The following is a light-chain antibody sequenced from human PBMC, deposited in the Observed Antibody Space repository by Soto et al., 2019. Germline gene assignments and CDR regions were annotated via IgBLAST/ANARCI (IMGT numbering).Light chain of an antibody. Sequence: DIQMNPAPSPPAAFVGERVTIPFRARQSVSNWLAWYQQKPGKAPKLLIYDVSSLESGVPSRFSGSGSGTEFILNISSLQPDDFATYYCQQYDSYSWTVGQGTKVDIK. CDR1: QSVSNW. CDR2: DVS. CDR3: QQYDSYSWT. J-gene: IGKJ1*01. V-gene: IGKV1-5*01.